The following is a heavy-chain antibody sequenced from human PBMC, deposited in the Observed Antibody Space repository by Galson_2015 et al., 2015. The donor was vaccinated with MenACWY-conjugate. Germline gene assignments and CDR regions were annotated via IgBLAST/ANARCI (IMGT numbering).Heavy chain of an antibody. CDR1: GFTFSNAW. Sequence: LRLSCATSGFTFSNAWMTWVRQAPGKGLGWVGRIKSKTHSGTPDYAAPVNGRFTISRDDSRNTVYLEMNGLKAEDTGLYYCTTDYFGQYFFDSWGQGTPVTVSS. D-gene: IGHD2/OR15-2a*01. V-gene: IGHV3-15*01. CDR3: TTDYFGQYFFDS. J-gene: IGHJ4*02. CDR2: IKSKTHSGTP.